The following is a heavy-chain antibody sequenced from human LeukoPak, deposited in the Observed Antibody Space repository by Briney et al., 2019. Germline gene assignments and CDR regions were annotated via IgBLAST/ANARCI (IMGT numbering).Heavy chain of an antibody. Sequence: GGSLRLSCAASGFTVSSNYMSWVRQAPGKGLEWVSVIYSGGSTYYADSVKGRFTISRDNSKNTLYLQMNSLRAEDTAVYYCAKRMIAVAGPDFDYWGQGTLVTVSS. J-gene: IGHJ4*02. V-gene: IGHV3-53*01. CDR3: AKRMIAVAGPDFDY. D-gene: IGHD6-19*01. CDR2: IYSGGST. CDR1: GFTVSSNY.